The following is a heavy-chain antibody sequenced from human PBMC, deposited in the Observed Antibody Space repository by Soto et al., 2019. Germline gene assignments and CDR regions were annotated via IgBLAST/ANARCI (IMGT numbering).Heavy chain of an antibody. D-gene: IGHD5-12*01. J-gene: IGHJ3*02. CDR3: AKETGYRGYNQVHAFDI. CDR2: IWYDGSNK. Sequence: GGSLRLSCAASGFTFSSYGMHWVRQAPGKGLEWVAVIWYDGSNKYYADSVKGRFTISRDNSKNTLYLQMNSLRAEDTAVYYCAKETGYRGYNQVHAFDIWGQGTMVTVPS. CDR1: GFTFSSYG. V-gene: IGHV3-33*06.